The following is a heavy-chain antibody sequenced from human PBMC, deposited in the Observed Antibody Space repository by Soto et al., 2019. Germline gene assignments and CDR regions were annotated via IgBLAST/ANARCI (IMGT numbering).Heavy chain of an antibody. V-gene: IGHV3-66*01. CDR3: AKRKNCHSTTCFDY. CDR1: EFTFSNYA. CDR2: IYSGGET. J-gene: IGHJ4*02. Sequence: GGSLRLSCAASEFTFSNYAMSWVRQAPGKGLEWVSIIYSGGETYYSDSVKGRFTISRDASKNILYLQMSNLRAEDTAVYYCAKRKNCHSTTCFDYWGQGTLLTVSS. D-gene: IGHD2-2*01.